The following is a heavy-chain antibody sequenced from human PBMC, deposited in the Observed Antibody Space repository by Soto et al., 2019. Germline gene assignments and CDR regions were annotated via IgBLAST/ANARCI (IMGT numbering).Heavy chain of an antibody. CDR3: ARESGTGYSSGQGYGMDV. CDR2: ISAYNGNT. CDR1: GYTFTSYG. Sequence: QVQLVQSGAEVKKPGASVKVSCKASGYTFTSYGISWVRQAPGQGLEWMGWISAYNGNTNYAQKLQGRVTMTTDTSTRTAYMELRSLRSDDTAVYYCARESGTGYSSGQGYGMDVWGQGTTVTVSS. D-gene: IGHD6-19*01. V-gene: IGHV1-18*01. J-gene: IGHJ6*02.